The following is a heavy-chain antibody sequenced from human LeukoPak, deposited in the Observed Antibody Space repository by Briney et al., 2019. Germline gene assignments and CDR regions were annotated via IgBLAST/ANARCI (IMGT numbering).Heavy chain of an antibody. D-gene: IGHD6-19*01. CDR1: GYTFTSYG. CDR3: ARAQWLVSVIQYDY. Sequence: ASVKVSCKASGYTFTSYGISWERQAPGQGLEWMGWISAYNGNTNYAQKLQGRVTMTTDTSTSTAYMELRSLRSDDTAVYYCARAQWLVSVIQYDYWGQGTLVTVSS. J-gene: IGHJ4*02. V-gene: IGHV1-18*01. CDR2: ISAYNGNT.